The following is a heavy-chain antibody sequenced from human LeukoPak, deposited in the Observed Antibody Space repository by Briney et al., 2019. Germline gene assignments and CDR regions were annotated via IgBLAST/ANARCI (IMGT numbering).Heavy chain of an antibody. V-gene: IGHV1-2*02. CDR3: ARFDQVSETAGGY. D-gene: IGHD5/OR15-5a*01. J-gene: IGHJ4*02. Sequence: ASVKVSCKASGYTLTDYYMHWVRQAPGQGLEWMGWINPHSGGTNYAQKFQGRVTMTRDTSISTAYMELSRLRSDDTAVYYCARFDQVSETAGGYWGQGTLVTVSS. CDR2: INPHSGGT. CDR1: GYTLTDYY.